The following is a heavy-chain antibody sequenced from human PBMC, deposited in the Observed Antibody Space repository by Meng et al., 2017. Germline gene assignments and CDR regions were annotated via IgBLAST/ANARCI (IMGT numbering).Heavy chain of an antibody. Sequence: SVKVSCKASGYTFTSYAMNWVRQAPGQGLEWMGWINTNTGNPTYAQGFTGRFVFSLDTSVSTAYLQISSLKAEDTAVYYCARKPALAYCGGDCRNYYYGMDVWGQGTTVTVSS. CDR2: INTNTGNP. CDR3: ARKPALAYCGGDCRNYYYGMDV. V-gene: IGHV7-4-1*02. D-gene: IGHD2-21*02. J-gene: IGHJ6*02. CDR1: GYTFTSYA.